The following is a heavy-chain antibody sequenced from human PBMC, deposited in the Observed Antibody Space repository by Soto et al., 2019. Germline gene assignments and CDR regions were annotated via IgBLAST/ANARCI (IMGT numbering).Heavy chain of an antibody. Sequence: GGSLRLSCAASGFTFSSYGMHWVRQAPGKGLEWVAVIWYDGSNKYYADSVKGRFTISRDNSKNTLYLQMNSLRAEDTAVYYCARDPRIVVVVAATVRYYGMDVRGQGTTVTVSS. J-gene: IGHJ6*02. V-gene: IGHV3-33*01. D-gene: IGHD2-15*01. CDR1: GFTFSSYG. CDR3: ARDPRIVVVVAATVRYYGMDV. CDR2: IWYDGSNK.